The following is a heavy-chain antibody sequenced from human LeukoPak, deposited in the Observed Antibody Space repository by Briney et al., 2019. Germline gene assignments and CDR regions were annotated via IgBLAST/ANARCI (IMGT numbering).Heavy chain of an antibody. CDR1: GDSISTNY. J-gene: IGHJ4*02. CDR3: ARGVVIAPQTFDY. CDR2: IYDSGST. Sequence: SETLSLTCTVSGDSISTNYRNWIRQPPGKGLEWIGFIYDSGSTTYNPSLKSRVTMSVDTSKNQFSLKLSSVTAADTAVYYCARGVVIAPQTFDYWGQGTLVTVSS. D-gene: IGHD2-21*01. V-gene: IGHV4-59*01.